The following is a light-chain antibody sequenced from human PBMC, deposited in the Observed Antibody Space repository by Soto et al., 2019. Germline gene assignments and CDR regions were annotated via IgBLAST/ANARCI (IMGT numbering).Light chain of an antibody. CDR2: DAS. CDR3: QHYNSYSEA. CDR1: QSISRS. Sequence: IALTHSPAILSVSPGERATLCCRASQSISRSLAWYQQKPGQAPRLLISDASTRATGIPARFSGSGSGTEFTLTISSLQPDDFATYYCQHYNSYSEAFGQGTKVDI. J-gene: IGKJ1*01. V-gene: IGKV3-15*01.